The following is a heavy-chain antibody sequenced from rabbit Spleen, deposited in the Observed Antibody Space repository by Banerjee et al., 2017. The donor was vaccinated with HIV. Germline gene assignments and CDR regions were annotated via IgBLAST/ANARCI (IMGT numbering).Heavy chain of an antibody. V-gene: IGHV1S45*01. J-gene: IGHJ6*01. Sequence: EESGGDLVKPEGSLTLTCTASGFTLSSDYWICWVRQAPGKGLEWIACIYAGNSGNTYYASWAKGRFTISRASSTTVTLQMTSLTAADTATYFCARDTGSSFSSYGMDLWGPGTLVTVS. CDR1: GFTLSSDYW. CDR2: IYAGNSGNT. D-gene: IGHD8-1*01. CDR3: ARDTGSSFSSYGMDL.